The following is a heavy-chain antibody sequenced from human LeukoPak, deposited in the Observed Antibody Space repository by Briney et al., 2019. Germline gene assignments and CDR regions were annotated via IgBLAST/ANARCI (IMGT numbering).Heavy chain of an antibody. CDR2: INHSGST. V-gene: IGHV4-34*01. Sequence: SETLSLTCAVYGGSFSGYYWSWIRQPPGKGLEWIGEINHSGSTNYNPPLKSRVTISVDTSKNQFSLKLSSVTAADTAVYYCARGPAYYYDRRGPWFDPWGQGTLVTVSS. CDR1: GGSFSGYY. D-gene: IGHD3-22*01. CDR3: ARGPAYYYDRRGPWFDP. J-gene: IGHJ5*02.